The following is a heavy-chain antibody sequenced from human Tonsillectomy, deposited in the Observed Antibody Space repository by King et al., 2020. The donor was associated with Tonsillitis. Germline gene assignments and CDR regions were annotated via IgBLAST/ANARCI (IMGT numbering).Heavy chain of an antibody. CDR3: AYLQGDTAMVPFDY. J-gene: IGHJ4*02. CDR1: GGTFSSYF. Sequence: VQLVQSGAEVKKPGSSVKVSCKASGGTFSSYFISWVRQAPGQGLEWMGRIIPILGIANYAQKFQGRVTITADKSTSTAYMELSSLRSEDTAVYYCAYLQGDTAMVPFDYWGQGTLVTVSS. CDR2: IIPILGIA. V-gene: IGHV1-69*09. D-gene: IGHD5-18*01.